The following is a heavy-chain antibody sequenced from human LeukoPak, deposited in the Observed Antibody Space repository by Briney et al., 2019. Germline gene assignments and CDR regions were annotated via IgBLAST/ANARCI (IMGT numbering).Heavy chain of an antibody. J-gene: IGHJ4*02. CDR3: ARDCSGSSCYWIH. CDR2: ISAYNGNT. D-gene: IGHD2-15*01. CDR1: GYTFSSYG. V-gene: IGHV1-18*01. Sequence: ASVKVSCKASGYTFSSYGISWVRQAPGQGLEWLGYISAYNGNTNYAQKVQGRITMTTDTSTSTDYMEMRSLRSDDTAVYYCARDCSGSSCYWIHWGQGTLVTVSS.